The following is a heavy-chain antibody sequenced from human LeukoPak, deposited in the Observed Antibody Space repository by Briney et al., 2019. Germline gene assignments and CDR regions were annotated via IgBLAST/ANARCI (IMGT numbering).Heavy chain of an antibody. V-gene: IGHV4-59*01. CDR3: ARSIYDFWSGYYHDAFDI. CDR2: IYYSGST. Sequence: SETLSLTCTVSGGSISSYYWSWIRQPPGKGLDWIGYIYYSGSTNYNPSLKSRVTISVDTSKNQFSLKLSSVTAADTAVYYCARSIYDFWSGYYHDAFDIWGQGTMVTVSS. J-gene: IGHJ3*02. CDR1: GGSISSYY. D-gene: IGHD3-3*01.